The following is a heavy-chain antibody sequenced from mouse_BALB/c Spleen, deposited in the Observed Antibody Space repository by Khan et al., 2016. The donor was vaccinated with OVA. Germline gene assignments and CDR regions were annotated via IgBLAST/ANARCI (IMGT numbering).Heavy chain of an antibody. CDR2: IHYSGST. Sequence: EVQLQESGPGLVKPSQSLTLTCTVTGYSITRDYAWNWLRQFPGSKLEWMGSIHYSGSTSYNPSLKSRISITRDTSKNQFFLQLNSVTTKDTATYYCARRSVWGAGTTVTVSS. CDR1: GYSITRDYA. J-gene: IGHJ1*01. V-gene: IGHV3-2*02. CDR3: ARRSV.